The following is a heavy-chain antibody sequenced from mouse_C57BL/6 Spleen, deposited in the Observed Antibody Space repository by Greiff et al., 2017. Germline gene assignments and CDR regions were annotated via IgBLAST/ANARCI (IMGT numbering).Heavy chain of an antibody. J-gene: IGHJ3*01. Sequence: QVQLQQPGAELVKPGASVKLSCKASGYTFTSYWMQWVKQRPGQGLEWIGEIDPSDSYTNYNQKFKGKATLTVDTSSSTAYMQLSSLTSEDSAVYYCARRWLLSWFAYWGQGTLVTVSA. D-gene: IGHD2-3*01. V-gene: IGHV1-50*01. CDR2: IDPSDSYT. CDR1: GYTFTSYW. CDR3: ARRWLLSWFAY.